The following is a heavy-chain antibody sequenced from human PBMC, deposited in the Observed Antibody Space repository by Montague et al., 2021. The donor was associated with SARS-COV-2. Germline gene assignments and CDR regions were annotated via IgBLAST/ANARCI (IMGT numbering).Heavy chain of an antibody. CDR2: ISQSGTA. CDR3: ARERGVERAARTPVAFDM. V-gene: IGHV4-34*01. CDR1: GGSFSVYY. Sequence: SETLSLTCAVYGGSFSVYYWSWLRQSPRSGLEWIAEISQSGTAHYNPSLESRVSISIDTSRNQFTLKLSSVTAADTAMYYCARERGVERAARTPVAFDMWGQGTMVTVSS. J-gene: IGHJ3*02. D-gene: IGHD1-1*01.